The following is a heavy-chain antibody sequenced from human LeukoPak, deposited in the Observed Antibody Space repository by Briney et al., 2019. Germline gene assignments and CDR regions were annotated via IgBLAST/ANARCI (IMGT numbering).Heavy chain of an antibody. CDR1: GFTFSSYS. Sequence: GGSLRLSCAASGFTFSSYSMNWVRQAPGKGLEWVSSISSSSSYIYYADSVKGRFTISRDNAKNSLYLQMNSLRAEDTAVYYCARDCGGDCYSAFDYWGQGALVTVSS. D-gene: IGHD2-21*02. J-gene: IGHJ4*02. CDR3: ARDCGGDCYSAFDY. CDR2: ISSSSSYI. V-gene: IGHV3-21*01.